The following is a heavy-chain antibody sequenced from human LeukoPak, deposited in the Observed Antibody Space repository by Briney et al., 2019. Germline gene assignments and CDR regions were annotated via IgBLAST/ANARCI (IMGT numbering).Heavy chain of an antibody. CDR2: IYNRGST. CDR1: GASTSSYD. CDR3: ARVPGYSTTGDYQHY. D-gene: IGHD4-17*01. Sequence: SETLSLTCTVSGASTSSYDWSWIRQPPGKGLEWVGYIYNRGSTNYNPSLNSRVTISVDKSKNQFSLKLSSVTAADTAVYYCARVPGYSTTGDYQHYWGQGTLVTVSS. J-gene: IGHJ4*02. V-gene: IGHV4-59*12.